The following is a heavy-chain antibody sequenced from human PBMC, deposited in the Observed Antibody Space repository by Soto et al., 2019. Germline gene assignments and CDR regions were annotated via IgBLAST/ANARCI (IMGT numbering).Heavy chain of an antibody. V-gene: IGHV4-59*01. CDR2: IYYSGST. D-gene: IGHD4-17*01. J-gene: IGHJ4*02. CDR3: ARDAYGDYFDY. CDR1: GSSISSYY. Sequence: SETLSLTCTVSGSSISSYYWSWIRQPPGKGLEWIGYIYYSGSTNYNPSLKSRVTISVDTSKNQFSLKLSSVTAADTAVYYCARDAYGDYFDYWGQGTLVTVSS.